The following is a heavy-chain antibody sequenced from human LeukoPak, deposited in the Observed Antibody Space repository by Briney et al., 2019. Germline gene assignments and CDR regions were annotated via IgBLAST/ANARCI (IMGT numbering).Heavy chain of an antibody. CDR2: IYYSGST. CDR1: GGSISSYY. Sequence: SETLSLTCTVSGGSISSYYWTWIRQPPGKGLEWIGYIYYSGSTNYNPSLKSRVTISVDTSKNQFSLKLSSVTAADTAVYYCARDLSVYYDSSGYYSAAFDIWGQGTMVTVSS. CDR3: ARDLSVYYDSSGYYSAAFDI. V-gene: IGHV4-59*12. J-gene: IGHJ3*02. D-gene: IGHD3-22*01.